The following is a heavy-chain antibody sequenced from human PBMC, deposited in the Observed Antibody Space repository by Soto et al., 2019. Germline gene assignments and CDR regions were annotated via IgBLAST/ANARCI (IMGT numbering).Heavy chain of an antibody. J-gene: IGHJ5*02. V-gene: IGHV1-18*01. CDR2: ISAYNGNT. CDR1: GYTFTSYG. D-gene: IGHD2-15*01. Sequence: ASVKVSCKASGYTFTSYGISWVRQAPGQGLEWMGWISAYNGNTNYAQKLQDRVTMTTDTSTSTAYMELRSLRSDDTAVYYCARGYCSGGSCSDWLDPWGQGTLVTVSS. CDR3: ARGYCSGGSCSDWLDP.